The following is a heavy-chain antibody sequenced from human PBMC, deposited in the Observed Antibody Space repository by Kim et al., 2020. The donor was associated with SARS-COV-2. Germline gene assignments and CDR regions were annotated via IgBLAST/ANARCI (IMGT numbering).Heavy chain of an antibody. CDR2: IWYDGSNK. V-gene: IGHV3-33*01. J-gene: IGHJ5*02. CDR3: ARDAQLWQEGPDWFDP. D-gene: IGHD5-18*01. CDR1: GFTFSSYG. Sequence: GGSLRLSCAASGFTFSSYGMHWVRQAPGKGLEWVAVIWYDGSNKYYADSVKGRFTISRDNSKNTLYLQMNSLRAEDTAVYYCARDAQLWQEGPDWFDPWGQGTLVTVSS.